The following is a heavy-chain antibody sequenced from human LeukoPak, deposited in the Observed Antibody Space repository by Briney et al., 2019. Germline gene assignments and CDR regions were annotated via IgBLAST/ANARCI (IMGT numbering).Heavy chain of an antibody. CDR1: GYTFTSYD. D-gene: IGHD2-15*01. V-gene: IGHV1-8*01. Sequence: ASVKVSCKASGYTFTSYDINWVRQAPGQGLEWMGWMNPNSGNTGYAQKFQGTVTMTRNTSISTAYMELSSLRSEDTAVYYCARAGGYCGRISCPYYFDYWGQGSLVAVSS. J-gene: IGHJ4*02. CDR2: MNPNSGNT. CDR3: ARAGGYCGRISCPYYFDY.